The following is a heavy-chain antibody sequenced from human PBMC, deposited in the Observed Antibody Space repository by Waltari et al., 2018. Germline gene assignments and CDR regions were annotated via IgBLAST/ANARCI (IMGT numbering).Heavy chain of an antibody. CDR2: SNHSGST. D-gene: IGHD2-2*01. J-gene: IGHJ4*02. CDR3: ARGSTEYYFDY. CDR1: GGSFSGYY. V-gene: IGHV4-34*01. Sequence: QVQLQQWGAGLLKPSETLSLTCAVYGGSFSGYYWSWIRQPPGKGLEWIGESNHSGSTNYNPSLKSRVTISVDTSKSQFSLKLSSVTAADTAVYYCARGSTEYYFDYWGQGTLVTVSS.